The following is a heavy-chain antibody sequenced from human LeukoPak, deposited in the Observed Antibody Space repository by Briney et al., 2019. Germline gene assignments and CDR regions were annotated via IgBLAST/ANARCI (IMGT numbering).Heavy chain of an antibody. CDR2: IYPGDSDT. J-gene: IGHJ4*02. CDR1: GYSFTTYW. D-gene: IGHD2-15*01. CDR3: ARARYCSGGSCYAEY. V-gene: IGHV5-51*01. Sequence: GESLKISCKGSGYSFTTYWIGWVRQMPGKGLEWMGIIYPGDSDTRYSPSFQGQVTISADKSISTAYLQWSSLKASDTDMYYCARARYCSGGSCYAEYWGQGTLVTVSS.